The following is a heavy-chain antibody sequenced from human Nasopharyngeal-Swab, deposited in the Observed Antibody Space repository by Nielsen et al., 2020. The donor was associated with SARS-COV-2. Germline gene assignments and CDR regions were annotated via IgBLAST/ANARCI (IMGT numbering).Heavy chain of an antibody. CDR2: IKQDGSNK. J-gene: IGHJ4*02. CDR3: ASSPELGLQDY. Sequence: AAGKGLEWVANIKQDGSNKYYADSVKGRFTISRDNSKNTLYLQMNSLRAEDTAVYYCASSPELGLQDYWGQGTLVTVSS. V-gene: IGHV3-7*01. D-gene: IGHD4-11*01.